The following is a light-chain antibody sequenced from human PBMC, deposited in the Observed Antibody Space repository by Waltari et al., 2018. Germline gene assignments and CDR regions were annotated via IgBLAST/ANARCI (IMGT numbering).Light chain of an antibody. CDR2: GNN. J-gene: IGLJ2*01. Sequence: QSVLTQPPAVSATPGQRVTISCSRRTSNIGPGHDVDWYQHLPGTTPNHLIYGNNNRTPGGPDRFSGSKAGTSASLAITGLQADDEADYFCQSFYNMLSGGVVFGGGTKLAVL. CDR3: QSFYNMLSGGVV. V-gene: IGLV1-40*01. CDR1: TSNIGPGHD.